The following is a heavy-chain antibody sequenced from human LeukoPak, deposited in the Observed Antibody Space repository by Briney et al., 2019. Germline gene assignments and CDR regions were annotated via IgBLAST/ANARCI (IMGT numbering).Heavy chain of an antibody. CDR1: GYTFTSYA. CDR3: ASNYYDSSGYYSDDAFDI. Sequence: ASVKVSCKASGYTFTSYAMHWVRQAPGRRLEWMGWINAGNGNTKYSQKFQGRVTITRDTSASTAYMELSSLRSEDTAVYYCASNYYDSSGYYSDDAFDIWGQGTMVTVSS. J-gene: IGHJ3*02. V-gene: IGHV1-3*01. CDR2: INAGNGNT. D-gene: IGHD3-22*01.